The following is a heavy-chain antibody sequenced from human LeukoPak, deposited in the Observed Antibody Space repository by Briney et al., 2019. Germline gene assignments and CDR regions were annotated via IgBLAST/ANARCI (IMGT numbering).Heavy chain of an antibody. D-gene: IGHD1-26*01. Sequence: ASVKVSCKVSGYTLTELSMHWVRQAPGKGLEWMGGFDPEDGETIYAQKFQGRVTMTEDTSTDTAYMELSSLRSEDTAVYYCATEVGATPLLTFDYWGQGTLVTVSS. V-gene: IGHV1-24*01. CDR1: GYTLTELS. CDR2: FDPEDGET. J-gene: IGHJ4*02. CDR3: ATEVGATPLLTFDY.